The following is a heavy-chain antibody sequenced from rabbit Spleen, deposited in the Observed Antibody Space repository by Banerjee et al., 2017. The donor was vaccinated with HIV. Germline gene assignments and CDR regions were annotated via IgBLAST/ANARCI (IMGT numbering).Heavy chain of an antibody. CDR1: GFDFRRYY. D-gene: IGHD4-1*01. J-gene: IGHJ4*01. Sequence: QELVESGGGLVQPGESLTVSCKASGFDFRRYYLSWVRQAPAKGLEWIGCINTATGKDVYANWAKGRFTISPDSSTTVILQMTSLTAADTATSFCARDLAGVIGWNFSLWGQGTLVTVS. V-gene: IGHV1S40*01. CDR3: ARDLAGVIGWNFSL. CDR2: INTATGKD.